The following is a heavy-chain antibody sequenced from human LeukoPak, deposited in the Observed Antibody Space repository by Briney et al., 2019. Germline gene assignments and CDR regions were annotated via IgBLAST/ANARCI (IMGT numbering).Heavy chain of an antibody. D-gene: IGHD3-10*01. CDR3: ARDYSAITMVRGVITPFDY. V-gene: IGHV1-2*02. CDR2: INPNSGGT. Sequence: ASVKVSCKASGYTFTGYYMHWVRQAPGQGLEWMGWINPNSGGTNYAQKFQGRVTMTRDTSISTAYMELSRLRSDDTAVYYCARDYSAITMVRGVITPFDYWGQGTLVTVSS. J-gene: IGHJ4*02. CDR1: GYTFTGYY.